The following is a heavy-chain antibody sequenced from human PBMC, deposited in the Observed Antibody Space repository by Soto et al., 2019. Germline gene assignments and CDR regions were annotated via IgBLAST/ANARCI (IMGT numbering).Heavy chain of an antibody. D-gene: IGHD5-18*01. J-gene: IGHJ6*03. CDR1: GFTFSDHY. CDR2: TRNKANSYTT. Sequence: PGGSLRLSCAASGFTFSDHYMDWVRQAPGKGLEWVGRTRNKANSYTTEYAASVKGRFTISRDDSKNSLYLQMNSLKTEDTAVYYCARVAGYLYYYYVDVWGKGTTVTVSS. V-gene: IGHV3-72*01. CDR3: ARVAGYLYYYYVDV.